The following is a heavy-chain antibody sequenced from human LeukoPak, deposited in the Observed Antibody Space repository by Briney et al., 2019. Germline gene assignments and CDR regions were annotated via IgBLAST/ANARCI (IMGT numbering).Heavy chain of an antibody. CDR3: ARERAVLDAFDI. D-gene: IGHD4/OR15-4a*01. CDR2: INPSGGST. Sequence: GASVKVSCKASGYTFTSYYMHWVRQAPGQGLEWMGIINPSGGSTSYAQKFQGRVTMTRDTSTSTVYMELSSLRSKDTAVYYCARERAVLDAFDIWGQGTMVTVSS. J-gene: IGHJ3*02. V-gene: IGHV1-46*01. CDR1: GYTFTSYY.